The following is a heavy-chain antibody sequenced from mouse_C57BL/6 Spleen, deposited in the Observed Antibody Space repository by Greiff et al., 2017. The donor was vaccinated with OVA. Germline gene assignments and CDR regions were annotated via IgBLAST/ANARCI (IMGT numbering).Heavy chain of an antibody. J-gene: IGHJ3*01. D-gene: IGHD2-3*01. CDR2: IHPNSGST. V-gene: IGHV1-64*01. CDR3: ALYDGFPCAH. CDR1: GYTFTSYW. Sequence: QVQLKESGAELVKPGASVKLSCKASGYTFTSYWMHWVKQRPGQGLEWIGMIHPNSGSTNYNDNFKSKATLTVDKSSSTAYMQLSSLRSEDSAVYFCALYDGFPCAHWGEKSLVSVS.